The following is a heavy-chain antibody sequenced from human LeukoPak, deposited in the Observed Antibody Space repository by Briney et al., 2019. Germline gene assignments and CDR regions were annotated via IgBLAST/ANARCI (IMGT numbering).Heavy chain of an antibody. D-gene: IGHD3-10*01. CDR1: GGSISRSSYY. CDR2: ISDSGST. J-gene: IGHJ6*02. Sequence: PSETLSLTCIVSGGSISRSSYYWGWLRQPPGKGLEWIGSISDSGSTYYSPSLKSRVTISVDKSKNQFSLKLSSVTAADTAVYYCARDYYGSGSYYNATTPVHGMDVWGQGTTVTVSS. CDR3: ARDYYGSGSYYNATTPVHGMDV. V-gene: IGHV4-39*07.